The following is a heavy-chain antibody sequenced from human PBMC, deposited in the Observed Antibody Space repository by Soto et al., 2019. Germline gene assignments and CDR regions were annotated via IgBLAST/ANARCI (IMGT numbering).Heavy chain of an antibody. D-gene: IGHD3-10*01. J-gene: IGHJ6*02. CDR1: GGTFSSYA. CDR3: ARVQSWGRITMVRGVPYYYYGMDV. V-gene: IGHV1-69*13. Sequence: ASVKVSCKASGGTFSSYAISWVLQAPGQGLEWMGGIIPIFGTANYAQKFQGRVTITADESTSTAYMELSSLRSEDTAVYYCARVQSWGRITMVRGVPYYYYGMDVWGQGTTVTVSS. CDR2: IIPIFGTA.